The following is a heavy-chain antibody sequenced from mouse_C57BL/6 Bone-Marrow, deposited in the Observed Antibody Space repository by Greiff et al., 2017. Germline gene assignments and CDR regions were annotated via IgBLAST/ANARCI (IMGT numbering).Heavy chain of an antibody. V-gene: IGHV14-3*01. CDR3: ASDYYAMDY. Sequence: EVQLVESVAELVRPGASVKLSCTASGFNIQNTYMHWVKQRPEQGLEWIGRIDPANGNTKYAPKFQGKATITADTSSNTAYLQLSSLTSEDTAIYYCASDYYAMDYWGQGTSVTVSS. CDR1: GFNIQNTY. J-gene: IGHJ4*01. CDR2: IDPANGNT.